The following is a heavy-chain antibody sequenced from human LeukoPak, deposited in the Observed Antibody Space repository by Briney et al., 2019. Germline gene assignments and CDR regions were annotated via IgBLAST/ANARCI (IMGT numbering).Heavy chain of an antibody. CDR3: AKLATSDTGETY. Sequence: ASVKVSCKASGYTFTIDHIHWVRQAPGQGLEWMGVINPSGDSATYAQNFQGRVTMTRDTSTSTVYMELRSLRSEDTAIYYCAKLATSDTGETYWGQGTLVTVSS. J-gene: IGHJ4*02. D-gene: IGHD3-16*01. CDR2: INPSGDSA. CDR1: GYTFTIDH. V-gene: IGHV1-46*01.